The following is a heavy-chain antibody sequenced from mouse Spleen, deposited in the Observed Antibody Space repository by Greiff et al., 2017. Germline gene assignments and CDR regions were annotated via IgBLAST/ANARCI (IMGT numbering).Heavy chain of an antibody. Sequence: EVQGVESGGGLVKLGGSLKLSCAASGFTFSSYAMSWVRQTPEKRLEWVATISSGGGNTYYPDSVKGRFTISRDNAKNTLYLQMSSLKSEDTAMYYCARHYYGSSYWYFDVWGAGTTVTVSS. CDR3: ARHYYGSSYWYFDV. D-gene: IGHD1-1*01. CDR1: GFTFSSYA. J-gene: IGHJ1*01. V-gene: IGHV5-9-3*01. CDR2: ISSGGGNT.